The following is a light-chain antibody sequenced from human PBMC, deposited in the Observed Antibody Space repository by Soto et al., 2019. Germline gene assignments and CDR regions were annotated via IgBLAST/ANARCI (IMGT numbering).Light chain of an antibody. Sequence: IQMTQSPSTRSASVGDRVTITCRASQTISSWLAWYQQKPGQAPQLLIYKASTLKSGVPSRFSGSGSGTEFTLTISSLQPDDFATYYCQHYNSYSEAFGQGTKVDIK. V-gene: IGKV1-5*03. J-gene: IGKJ1*01. CDR1: QTISSW. CDR2: KAS. CDR3: QHYNSYSEA.